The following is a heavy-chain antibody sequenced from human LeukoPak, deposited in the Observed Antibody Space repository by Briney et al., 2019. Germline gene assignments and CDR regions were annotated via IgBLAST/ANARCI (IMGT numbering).Heavy chain of an antibody. CDR1: GFTFSNNW. CDR2: IKQDGSES. CDR3: AKDSYSKGDY. J-gene: IGHJ4*02. V-gene: IGHV3-7*05. D-gene: IGHD4-11*01. Sequence: GGSLRLSCAASGFTFSNNWMSWVPQAPGKGLEWVANIKQDGSESNYVGSVKGRFTISRDNAKNSLYLQMSSLRAEDTAVYYCAKDSYSKGDYWGQGTLVTVSS.